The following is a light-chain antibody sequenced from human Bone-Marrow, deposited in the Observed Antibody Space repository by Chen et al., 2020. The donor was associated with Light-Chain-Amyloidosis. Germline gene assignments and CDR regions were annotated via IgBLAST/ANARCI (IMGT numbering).Light chain of an antibody. CDR2: LAS. J-gene: IGKJ4*02. Sequence: DIRMTQSPSSLSASVGDKITISCRTSHHIENYLNWYQQKTGTAPKLLIFLASRLQSGVPSRFSGRGSGTSFTLTSDNLQPEDFATYYCQQSYSLPLTFGGGTKV. V-gene: IGKV1-39*01. CDR3: QQSYSLPLT. CDR1: HHIENY.